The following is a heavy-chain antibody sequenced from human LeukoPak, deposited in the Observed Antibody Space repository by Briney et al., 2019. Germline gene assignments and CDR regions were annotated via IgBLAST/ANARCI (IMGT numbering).Heavy chain of an antibody. D-gene: IGHD5-12*01. Sequence: PGGSLRLSCAPSGFIFDDYAMHWVRQAPGKGLEWVSLITGDGAGTYYEDSVRGRFTISRDNSKNSLYLIMNSLRTEDTALYYCTKGRVATVGGAKYAMDVWGQGTTVTVSS. CDR2: ITGDGAGT. J-gene: IGHJ6*02. CDR3: TKGRVATVGGAKYAMDV. V-gene: IGHV3-43*02. CDR1: GFIFDDYA.